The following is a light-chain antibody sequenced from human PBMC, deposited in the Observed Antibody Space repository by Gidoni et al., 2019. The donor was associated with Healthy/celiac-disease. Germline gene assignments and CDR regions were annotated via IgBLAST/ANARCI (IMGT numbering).Light chain of an antibody. CDR1: SSNIGAGYD. Sequence: QSVLTQPLSVSGAPRQRLTISCTWSSSNIGAGYDVHQYQQLPGTAPKLLIYGNSNRPPGVPYRFSGSKSGTSASLAITGLQAEDEADYYCQSYDSSLSALVVFGGGTKLTVL. V-gene: IGLV1-40*01. CDR3: QSYDSSLSALVV. J-gene: IGLJ2*01. CDR2: GNS.